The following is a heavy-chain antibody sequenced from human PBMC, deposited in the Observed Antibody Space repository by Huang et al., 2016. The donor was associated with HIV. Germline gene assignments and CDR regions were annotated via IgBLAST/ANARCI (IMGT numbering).Heavy chain of an antibody. D-gene: IGHD6-19*01. CDR1: GLSVNTNY. CDR3: ARVQQSSGWYGGDLDY. Sequence: EVQLVESGGGLIQPGGSLRLSCAASGLSVNTNYMTWVRQAPGKGVEWVSVSYAGCSTYYAACVKGRFTISRDNSKNTVFLQMSSLRAEDTAVYYCARVQQSSGWYGGDLDYWGQGTLVTISS. V-gene: IGHV3-53*01. CDR2: SYAGCST. J-gene: IGHJ4*02.